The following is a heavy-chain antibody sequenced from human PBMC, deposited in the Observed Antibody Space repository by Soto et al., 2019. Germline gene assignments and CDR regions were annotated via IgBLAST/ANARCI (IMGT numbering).Heavy chain of an antibody. CDR2: IYSGGYT. D-gene: IGHD3-16*01. CDR1: GFTVSNNY. V-gene: IGHV3-53*01. CDR3: GPQGGGGGY. J-gene: IGHJ4*02. Sequence: EVQLVESGGGLIQPGGSLRLSCAVSGFTVSNNYMSWVRQAPGKGLEGVSVIYSGGYTAYGDSVKGRFTISRDNSKNTLYLQMKGRSADAAAVFYCGPQGGGGGYWGQGTLVTVSS.